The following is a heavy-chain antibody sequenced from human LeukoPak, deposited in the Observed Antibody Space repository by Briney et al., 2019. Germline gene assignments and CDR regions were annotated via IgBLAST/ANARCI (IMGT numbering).Heavy chain of an antibody. D-gene: IGHD6-13*01. CDR2: IHYSGST. Sequence: SETLSLTCTVSGGSITNYYWSWIRQPPGKGLEWIGYIHYSGSTKHKSSLKSRVTISVDTSKNQFSLKLSSVTAADTAVYYCARLGSSWYPVYFDYWGQGTLVTVSS. CDR1: GGSITNYY. CDR3: ARLGSSWYPVYFDY. V-gene: IGHV4-59*12. J-gene: IGHJ4*02.